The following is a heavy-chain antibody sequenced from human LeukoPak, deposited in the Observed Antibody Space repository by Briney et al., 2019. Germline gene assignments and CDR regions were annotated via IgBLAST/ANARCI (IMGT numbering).Heavy chain of an antibody. CDR1: GYSFSNNH. V-gene: IGHV1-18*01. D-gene: IGHD2-2*01. CDR3: ARSVIPSARHYYFYMDV. J-gene: IGHJ6*03. CDR2: INTYSGYT. Sequence: ASVKVSCKASGYSFSNNHIHWVRQAPGQGLEWMGWINTYSGYTNYAQSFQGRVTLTTDTSTSTANMELRRLRSDDTAVYYCARSVIPSARHYYFYMDVWGEGSTVTVSS.